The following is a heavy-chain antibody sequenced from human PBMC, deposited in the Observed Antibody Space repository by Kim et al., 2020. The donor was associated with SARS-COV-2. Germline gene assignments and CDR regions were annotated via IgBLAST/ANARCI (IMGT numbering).Heavy chain of an antibody. D-gene: IGHD1-26*01. CDR3: ARDGSGSYYTYYYYYGMDV. CDR2: IWYDGSNK. J-gene: IGHJ6*02. Sequence: GSLRLSCAASGFTFSSYGMHWVRQAPGKGLEWVAVIWYDGSNKYYADSVKGRFTISRDNSKNTLYLQMNSLRAEDTAVYYCARDGSGSYYTYYYYYGMDVWGQGTTVTVSS. CDR1: GFTFSSYG. V-gene: IGHV3-33*01.